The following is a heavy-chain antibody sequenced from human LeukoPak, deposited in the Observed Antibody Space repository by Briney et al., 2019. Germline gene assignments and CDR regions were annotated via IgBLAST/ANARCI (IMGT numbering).Heavy chain of an antibody. CDR1: GYTFTGYY. Sequence: SVKASCKPSGYTFTGYYIHCVRHTPEQGFEWMGWNNPNSGATIYAQKFQGRVTMTRDTSISTAHMDLSRLRSDDTAVYYCARANPLYCSSTTCLFDYWGQGTLVTVSS. J-gene: IGHJ4*02. D-gene: IGHD2-2*01. CDR2: NNPNSGAT. V-gene: IGHV1-2*02. CDR3: ARANPLYCSSTTCLFDY.